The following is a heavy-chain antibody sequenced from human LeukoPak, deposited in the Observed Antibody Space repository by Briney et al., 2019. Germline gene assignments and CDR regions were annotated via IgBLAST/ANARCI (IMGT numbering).Heavy chain of an antibody. V-gene: IGHV3-21*01. D-gene: IGHD1-26*01. J-gene: IGHJ4*02. CDR3: ARATYSGTPGDY. CDR2: ISSSSSYI. Sequence: GGSLRLSCAASGFTFSSYSMNWVRQAPGKGLEWVSPISSSSSYIYYADSVKGRFTISRDNAKNSLYLQMNSLRAEDTAVYYCARATYSGTPGDYWGQGTLVTVSS. CDR1: GFTFSSYS.